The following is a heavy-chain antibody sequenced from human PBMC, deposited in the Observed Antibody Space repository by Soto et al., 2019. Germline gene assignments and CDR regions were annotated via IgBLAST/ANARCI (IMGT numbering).Heavy chain of an antibody. CDR2: IYYSGST. J-gene: IGHJ4*02. V-gene: IGHV4-31*03. D-gene: IGHD6-13*01. Sequence: LSLTCTVSGGSISSGGYYWSWIRPHPGKGMEWIGYIYYSGSTYYNPSLKSRVTISVDTSKNQFSLKLGSVTAADTAVYYCARSNRAAAGTPAFLGYWGQGTLVTVPQ. CDR3: ARSNRAAAGTPAFLGY. CDR1: GGSISSGGYY.